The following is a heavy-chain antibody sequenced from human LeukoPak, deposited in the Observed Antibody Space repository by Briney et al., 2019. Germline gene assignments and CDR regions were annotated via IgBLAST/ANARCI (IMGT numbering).Heavy chain of an antibody. CDR1: GFTFDDYT. V-gene: IGHV3-43*01. D-gene: IGHD3-22*01. CDR3: AKDILPYYDSSGHHY. Sequence: QPGGSLRLSCAASGFTFDDYTMHWVRQAPGKGLEWVSLISWDGVSTYYADSVKGRFTISRDNSKHSLYLQMNSLRTEDTALYYCAKDILPYYDSSGHHYWGQGTLVTVSS. CDR2: ISWDGVST. J-gene: IGHJ4*02.